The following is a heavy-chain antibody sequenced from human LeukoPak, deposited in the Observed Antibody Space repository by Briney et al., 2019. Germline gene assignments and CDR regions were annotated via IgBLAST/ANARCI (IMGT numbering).Heavy chain of an antibody. CDR1: GFTFSSYS. Sequence: PGGSLRLSCAASGFTFSSYSMNWVRQAPGKGLEWVSSISSSSSYIYYADSVKGRFTISRDNTKNSLYLQMNSLRAEDTAVYYCAKDLSPGLVAAFFYFDYWGQGTLVTVSS. J-gene: IGHJ4*02. D-gene: IGHD6-19*01. CDR3: AKDLSPGLVAAFFYFDY. V-gene: IGHV3-21*04. CDR2: ISSSSSYI.